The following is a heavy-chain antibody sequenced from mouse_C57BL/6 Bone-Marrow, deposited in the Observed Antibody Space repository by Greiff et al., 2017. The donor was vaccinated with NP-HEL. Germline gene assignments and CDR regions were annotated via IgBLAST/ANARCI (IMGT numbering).Heavy chain of an antibody. CDR3: VRRGWLLPYYYAMDY. J-gene: IGHJ4*01. CDR2: IRSKSNNYAT. V-gene: IGHV10-1*01. D-gene: IGHD2-3*01. Sequence: EVQLVESGGGLVQPKGSLKLSCAASGFSFNTYAMNWVRQAPGKGLEWVARIRSKSNNYATYYADSVKDRFTISRDDSESMLYLQMNNLKTEDTAMYYCVRRGWLLPYYYAMDYWGQGTSVTVSS. CDR1: GFSFNTYA.